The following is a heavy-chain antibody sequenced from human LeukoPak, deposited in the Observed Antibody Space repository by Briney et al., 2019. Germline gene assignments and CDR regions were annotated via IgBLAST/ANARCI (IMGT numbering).Heavy chain of an antibody. CDR2: ISCDGSAK. D-gene: IGHD7-27*01. J-gene: IGHJ4*02. V-gene: IGHV3-30*18. CDR3: AKDRGWGDY. Sequence: GGSLRLSCAASGFAFIYYAMYWVRQAPGKGLEWVAIISCDGSAKSYADSVKGRFTISRDNSKNTLYLQMNSLRAEDTAVYYCAKDRGWGDYWGQGTLVTVSS. CDR1: GFAFIYYA.